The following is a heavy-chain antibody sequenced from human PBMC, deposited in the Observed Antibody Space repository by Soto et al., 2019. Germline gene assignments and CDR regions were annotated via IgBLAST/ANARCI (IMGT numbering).Heavy chain of an antibody. V-gene: IGHV4-30-4*01. CDR2: IYYSGST. D-gene: IGHD6-6*01. J-gene: IGHJ5*02. CDR1: GGSISSGDCY. Sequence: PSETLSLTCTVSGGSISSGDCYWSWIRQPPGKGLEWIGYIYYSGSTYYNPSLKSRVTISVDTSKNQFSLKLSSVTAADTAVYYCARKYSSSSYWFDPWGQGTLVTVSS. CDR3: ARKYSSSSYWFDP.